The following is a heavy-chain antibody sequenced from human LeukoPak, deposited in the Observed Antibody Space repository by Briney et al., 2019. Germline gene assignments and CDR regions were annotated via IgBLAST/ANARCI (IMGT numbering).Heavy chain of an antibody. Sequence: SETLSLTCKVSGGSISRGDYFGIWIHQPPGKGLEWIGYINSNGGTDYTPSLKSRLTISLDTSKSQFSLKLNSVTAADTAVYYCARDTYYYGSGSYGRRSFDYWGQGALVTVSS. CDR2: INSNGGT. V-gene: IGHV4-30-4*01. D-gene: IGHD3-10*01. CDR3: ARDTYYYGSGSYGRRSFDY. CDR1: GGSISRGDYF. J-gene: IGHJ4*02.